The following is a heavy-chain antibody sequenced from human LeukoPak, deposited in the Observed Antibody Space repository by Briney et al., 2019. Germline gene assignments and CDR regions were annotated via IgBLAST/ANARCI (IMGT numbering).Heavy chain of an antibody. CDR1: GGSFSGFY. CDR3: ARHQGVVDL. V-gene: IGHV4-34*01. J-gene: IGHJ2*01. Sequence: SETLSLTCAVYGGSFSGFYWSWIRQPPGKGLEWIGEINHGGSTNYNPSLKTRVIISVDTSKNQFSLKLSSVTAADTAVYYCARHQGVVDLWGRGSLVTVSS. CDR2: INHGGST. D-gene: IGHD3-3*01.